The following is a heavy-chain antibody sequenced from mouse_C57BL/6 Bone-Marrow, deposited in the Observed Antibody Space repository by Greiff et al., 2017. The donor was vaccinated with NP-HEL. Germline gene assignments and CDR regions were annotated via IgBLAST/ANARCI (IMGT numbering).Heavy chain of an antibody. Sequence: EVKLVESGGGLVQPGESLKLSCESNEYEFPSHDMSWVRKTPEKRLELVAAINRDGGSTYYPDTMERRFIISRDNTKKTLYLQMSSLRSEDTALYYCASAYYSNYWYFDVWGTGTTVTVSS. CDR2: INRDGGST. J-gene: IGHJ1*03. D-gene: IGHD2-5*01. CDR3: ASAYYSNYWYFDV. V-gene: IGHV5-2*01. CDR1: EYEFPSHD.